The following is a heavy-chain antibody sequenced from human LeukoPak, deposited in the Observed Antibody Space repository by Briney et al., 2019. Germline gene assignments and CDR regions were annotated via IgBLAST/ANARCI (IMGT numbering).Heavy chain of an antibody. CDR3: ARDYRCSSTSCKDRTFDY. Sequence: GGSLRLSCAASGFIFNDYYMSWIRQAPGKGLEWVSYVSSSGSIIYYADSVKGRFTISRDNAKNTLYLQMNSLRVEDTAVYYCARDYRCSSTSCKDRTFDYWGQGTLVTVSS. J-gene: IGHJ4*02. CDR2: VSSSGSII. D-gene: IGHD2-2*01. CDR1: GFIFNDYY. V-gene: IGHV3-11*01.